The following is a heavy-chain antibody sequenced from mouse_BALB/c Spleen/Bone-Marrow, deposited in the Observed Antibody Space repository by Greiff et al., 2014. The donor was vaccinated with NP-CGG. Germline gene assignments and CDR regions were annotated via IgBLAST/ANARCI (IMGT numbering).Heavy chain of an antibody. D-gene: IGHD1-1*01. CDR3: ARYYYGSSYCDY. CDR2: IDPANGNT. CDR1: GFNIKDTY. V-gene: IGHV14-3*02. Sequence: VQLQQSGAELVKPGASVKLSCTASGFNIKDTYMHWVKQRPEQGLEWIGRIDPANGNTKYDPKFQGKATITADTSSNTAYLQLSSLTSEDTAVYYCARYYYGSSYCDYWGQGTTLTVSS. J-gene: IGHJ2*01.